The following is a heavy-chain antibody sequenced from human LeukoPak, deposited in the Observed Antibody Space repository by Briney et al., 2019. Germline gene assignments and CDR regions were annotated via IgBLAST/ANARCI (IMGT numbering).Heavy chain of an antibody. CDR3: ARDYFAAFKFCGGDCYHFDY. CDR1: GFTFSSYS. V-gene: IGHV3-21*01. D-gene: IGHD2-21*01. CDR2: ISNSSSYI. Sequence: PGGSLRLTCAASGFTFSSYSMNWVRQAPGKGLEWVSSISNSSSYIYYADSVKGRFTISRDNAKNSLYLQMNSLRAEDTAVYYCARDYFAAFKFCGGDCYHFDYWGQGTLVTVSS. J-gene: IGHJ4*02.